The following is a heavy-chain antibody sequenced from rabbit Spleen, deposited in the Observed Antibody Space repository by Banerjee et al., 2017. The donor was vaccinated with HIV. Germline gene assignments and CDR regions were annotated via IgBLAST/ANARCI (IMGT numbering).Heavy chain of an antibody. CDR1: GFSFSSSYY. V-gene: IGHV1S45*01. J-gene: IGHJ4*01. D-gene: IGHD2-1*01. CDR2: IYADSSGST. Sequence: QEQLKESGGGLVQPGGSLTLTCTASGFSFSSSYYMCWVRQAPGKGLECIACIYADSSGSTYYASWAKGRFTISRTSSTTVTLEMTSLTAADTATYFCARGSAAMTMVITGFYLNLWGQGTLVTVS. CDR3: ARGSAAMTMVITGFYLNL.